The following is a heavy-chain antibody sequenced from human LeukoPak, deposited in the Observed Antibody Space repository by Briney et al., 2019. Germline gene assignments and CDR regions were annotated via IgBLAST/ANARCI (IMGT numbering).Heavy chain of an antibody. CDR1: GGSISSYY. Sequence: PSETLSLTCTVSGGSISSYYWSWIRQPPGKGLEWIGYIYYSGSTNYNPSLKSRVTISVDTSKNQFSLKLSSVTAADTAVYYCARWGPYDSSDYQYLLSHYYNYYGTDVWGQGTTVTVSS. CDR2: IYYSGST. J-gene: IGHJ6*02. CDR3: ARWGPYDSSDYQYLLSHYYNYYGTDV. D-gene: IGHD3-22*01. V-gene: IGHV4-59*08.